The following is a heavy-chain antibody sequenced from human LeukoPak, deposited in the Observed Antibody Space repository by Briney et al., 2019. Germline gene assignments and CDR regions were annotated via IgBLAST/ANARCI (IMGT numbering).Heavy chain of an antibody. Sequence: SVKVSCKASGGTFSSYAISWVRQAPGQGLEWMGGIIPIFGTANYAQEFQGRVTITADESTSTAYMELSSLRSEGTAVYYCARRYYYDSSGYYYVYWGQGTLVTVSS. CDR3: ARRYYYDSSGYYYVY. J-gene: IGHJ4*02. V-gene: IGHV1-69*13. D-gene: IGHD3-22*01. CDR2: IIPIFGTA. CDR1: GGTFSSYA.